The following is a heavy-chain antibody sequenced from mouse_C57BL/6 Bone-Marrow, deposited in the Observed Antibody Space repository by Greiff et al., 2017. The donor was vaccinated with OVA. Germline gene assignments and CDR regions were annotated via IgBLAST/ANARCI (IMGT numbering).Heavy chain of an antibody. CDR3: ARSRFAY. Sequence: EVKLMESVAELARPGASVKLSCTASGFNITSTYMRWVKQRPEQGLEWIGRIDPANGNTNYDPKFQGKATRTADTSSNTAYLQLSSLTSEDTAIYYCARSRFAYWGQGTMVTVSA. CDR1: GFNITSTY. J-gene: IGHJ3*01. CDR2: IDPANGNT. V-gene: IGHV14-3*01.